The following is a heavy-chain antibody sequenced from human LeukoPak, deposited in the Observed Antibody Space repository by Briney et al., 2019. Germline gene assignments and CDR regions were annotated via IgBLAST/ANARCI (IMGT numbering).Heavy chain of an antibody. CDR3: ARAGLGTNFYSNFDY. CDR2: IYAGGRS. D-gene: IGHD2-21*02. J-gene: IGHJ4*02. Sequence: PSETLSLTCTVSNVSISSGSHYWNWIRQPAGKGLEWIGRIYAGGRSNYNPSLRSRVTISVDTSKNQFSLKLSSVTAADTAVYYCARAGLGTNFYSNFDYWGQGTLVTVSS. CDR1: NVSISSGSHY. V-gene: IGHV4-61*02.